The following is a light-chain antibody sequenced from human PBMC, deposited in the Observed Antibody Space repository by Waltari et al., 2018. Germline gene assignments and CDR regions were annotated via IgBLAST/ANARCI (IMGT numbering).Light chain of an antibody. V-gene: IGKV3D-15*01. Sequence: EIVMTQSPATRSLSPGESANLFCRASQSVRSTFAWFQQKPGQPPRLLIYGTSTRATGIPARFSGSGSGTEFSLTISSLQPEDFATYYCQQYTYWPWTFGQGTRVETK. CDR3: QQYTYWPWT. CDR1: QSVRST. J-gene: IGKJ1*01. CDR2: GTS.